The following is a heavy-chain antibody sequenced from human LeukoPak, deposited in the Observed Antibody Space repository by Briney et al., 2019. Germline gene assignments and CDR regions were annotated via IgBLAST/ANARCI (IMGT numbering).Heavy chain of an antibody. CDR1: GFSFSYYA. J-gene: IGHJ4*02. D-gene: IGHD1-26*01. V-gene: IGHV3-23*01. CDR3: AKKAQYNGNYPLDY. CDR2: ISGSGGST. Sequence: PGDSLRHSCAASGFSFSYYAMGWVRQAPGKGLEWVSAISGSGGSTYYADSVKGRFTISRDNSKNTLYLQMNSLRAEDTALYFCAKKAQYNGNYPLDYWGQGTLVTVSS.